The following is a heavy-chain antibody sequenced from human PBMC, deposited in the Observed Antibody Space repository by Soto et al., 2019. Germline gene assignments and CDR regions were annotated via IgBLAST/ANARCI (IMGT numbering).Heavy chain of an antibody. J-gene: IGHJ5*02. V-gene: IGHV4-31*11. Sequence: LSSALSGGTMWSCGYYWAWIRQHPGKGLEWIGYIYYSGRTYYNPSLHSRVSIAVDTTENQFSLKLTPVTAADTSVYYCARGSFSSSSSWFDPWGRGTLVTV. CDR2: IYYSGRT. CDR3: ARGSFSSSSSWFDP. D-gene: IGHD6-6*01. CDR1: GGTMWSCGYY.